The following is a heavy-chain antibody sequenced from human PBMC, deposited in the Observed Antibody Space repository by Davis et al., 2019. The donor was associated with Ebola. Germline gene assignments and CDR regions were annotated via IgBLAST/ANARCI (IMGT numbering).Heavy chain of an antibody. Sequence: SGPTLVKPTQTLTLTCTFSGFSLNTSGMGVSWIRQPPGKALEWLALIDWDDDKYYSTSLKSRLTISKDTSKNQVVLTMTKMDPVDTATYYCARASGDYYYAMDVWGQGTTVTVSS. CDR2: IDWDDDK. J-gene: IGHJ6*02. D-gene: IGHD3-10*01. CDR1: GFSLNTSGMG. CDR3: ARASGDYYYAMDV. V-gene: IGHV2-70*01.